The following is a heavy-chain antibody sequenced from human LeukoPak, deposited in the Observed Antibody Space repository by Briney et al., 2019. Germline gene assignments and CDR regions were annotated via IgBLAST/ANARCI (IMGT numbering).Heavy chain of an antibody. J-gene: IGHJ4*02. CDR3: ARVVPDLPIYDSSGYYLFDY. CDR2: ISAYNGNT. V-gene: IGHV1-18*01. CDR1: GYTFTSYG. Sequence: ASVKVSCKASGYTFTSYGISWVRQAPGQGLEWMGWISAYNGNTNYAQKLQGRVTMTTDTSTSTAYMELRSLRSDDTAVYYCARVVPDLPIYDSSGYYLFDYWGQGTLVTVSS. D-gene: IGHD3-22*01.